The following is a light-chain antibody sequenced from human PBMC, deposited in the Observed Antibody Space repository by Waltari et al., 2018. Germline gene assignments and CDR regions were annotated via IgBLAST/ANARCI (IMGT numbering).Light chain of an antibody. V-gene: IGKV3-15*01. J-gene: IGKJ4*01. Sequence: EIVMTQSPATLSLSPGESATLPCKASQDVYTNLAWYKQKPGQAPRLLISGASARATGVPSRFRGSGSGTEFTLTISSLQSDDFAVYYCQQYNTWPPLTFGGGTRVDIK. CDR3: QQYNTWPPLT. CDR2: GAS. CDR1: QDVYTN.